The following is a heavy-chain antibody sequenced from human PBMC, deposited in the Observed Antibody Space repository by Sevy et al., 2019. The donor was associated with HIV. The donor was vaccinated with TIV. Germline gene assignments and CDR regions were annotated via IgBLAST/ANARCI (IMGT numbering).Heavy chain of an antibody. Sequence: GGSLRLSCVVSGMSFTTSGMHWVRQAPGKGLEWVAVISYHGRDKFYAESVKGRSTISRDNSKNMLYLQMNSLRAEDTAVYHCAKDFTGYNGMDVWGQGTMVTVSS. CDR1: GMSFTTSG. CDR3: AKDFTGYNGMDV. J-gene: IGHJ6*02. D-gene: IGHD3-9*01. V-gene: IGHV3-30*18. CDR2: ISYHGRDK.